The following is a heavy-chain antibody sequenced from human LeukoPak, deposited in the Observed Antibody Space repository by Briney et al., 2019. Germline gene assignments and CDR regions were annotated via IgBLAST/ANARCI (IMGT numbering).Heavy chain of an antibody. Sequence: GGSLRLSCAASRFTFSSYWMSWVRQAPGKGLEWVANIKQDGSEKYYVDSVKGRFTISRDNAKNSLYLQMYSLRAEDAAVYYCARLRWLDYWGQGTLVTVSS. J-gene: IGHJ4*02. CDR1: RFTFSSYW. CDR2: IKQDGSEK. V-gene: IGHV3-7*03. CDR3: ARLRWLDY. D-gene: IGHD4-23*01.